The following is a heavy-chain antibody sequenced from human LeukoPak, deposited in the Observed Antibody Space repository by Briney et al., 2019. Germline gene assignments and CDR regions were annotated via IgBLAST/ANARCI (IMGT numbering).Heavy chain of an antibody. CDR3: ARDPSRATYYDFWSGYYTLDY. J-gene: IGHJ4*02. V-gene: IGHV1-18*01. Sequence: ASVKVSCKASGYTFTSYGISWVRQAPGQGLEWMGWISAYNGNTNYAQKLQGRVTMTTDTSTSPAYMELRRLRSDDTAVYYCARDPSRATYYDFWSGYYTLDYWGQGTLVTVSS. D-gene: IGHD3-3*01. CDR2: ISAYNGNT. CDR1: GYTFTSYG.